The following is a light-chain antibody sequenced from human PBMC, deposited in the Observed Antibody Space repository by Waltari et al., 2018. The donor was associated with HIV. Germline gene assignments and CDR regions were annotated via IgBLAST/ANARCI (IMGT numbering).Light chain of an antibody. CDR1: QGIRDK. CDR3: LQDSDYPWT. V-gene: IGKV1-17*01. CDR2: GAS. Sequence: DIQMTQSPSSLSASIGDSVTITCRASQGIRDKLGWYQQKPGKAPQRLIYGASNLQSGVPSRFSGRRSGTEFTLTIISLQPEDFATYYCLQDSDYPWTFGQGTKVEIK. J-gene: IGKJ1*01.